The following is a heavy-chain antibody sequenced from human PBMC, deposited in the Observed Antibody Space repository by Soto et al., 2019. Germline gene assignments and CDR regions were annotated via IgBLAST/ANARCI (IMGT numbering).Heavy chain of an antibody. Sequence: QVQLQASGPGLVKPSGTLSLTCSVSGGSISRSNWWSWVRQPPGKGLEWIGEIYHSGSTNYNPSLKSRVTISVDKSKNQFSLKLSSVTAADTAVYYCARDSDPDLGFVDYWGQGTLVTVSS. D-gene: IGHD3-10*01. CDR1: GGSISRSNW. CDR2: IYHSGST. J-gene: IGHJ4*02. V-gene: IGHV4-4*02. CDR3: ARDSDPDLGFVDY.